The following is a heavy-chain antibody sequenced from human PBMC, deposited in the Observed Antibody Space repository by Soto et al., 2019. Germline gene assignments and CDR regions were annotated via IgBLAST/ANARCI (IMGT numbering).Heavy chain of an antibody. CDR1: GYTFTSYD. Sequence: GASVKVSCKASGYTFTSYDINWVRQATGQGLEYLGWMNPNSGNTGYVQKFQGRVTLTRNTSISTAYMELSSLRSEDTAVYYCASQYGGYGWFDTWGQGTPVTVSS. D-gene: IGHD5-12*01. V-gene: IGHV1-8*02. J-gene: IGHJ5*02. CDR2: MNPNSGNT. CDR3: ASQYGGYGWFDT.